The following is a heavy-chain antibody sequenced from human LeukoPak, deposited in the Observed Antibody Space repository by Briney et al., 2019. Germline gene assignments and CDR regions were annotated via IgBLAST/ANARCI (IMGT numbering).Heavy chain of an antibody. V-gene: IGHV5-51*01. Sequence: GESLKISCKGSGYSFTSYWIGWVRQMPGKGLEWMGIIFPGDSDTRYSPSFQGQVTISADKSISTAYLQWSSLKASDTAMYYCARQTLTGHYTWGDWGQGTLVTVSS. D-gene: IGHD3-9*01. CDR1: GYSFTSYW. J-gene: IGHJ4*02. CDR2: IFPGDSDT. CDR3: ARQTLTGHYTWGD.